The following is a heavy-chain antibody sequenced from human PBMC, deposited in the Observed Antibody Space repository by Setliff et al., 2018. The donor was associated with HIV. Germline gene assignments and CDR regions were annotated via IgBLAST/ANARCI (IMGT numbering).Heavy chain of an antibody. V-gene: IGHV4-59*11. Sequence: PSETLSLTCAVSGDSITGRWLSWIRQPPGKGLEWTGNIYHNGFANYNPSLKSRLTISVDTSKNQFSLKVTSVTAADTAVYYCARTVRREFRTNVGDHYYFYMDVWGKGTTVTVSS. CDR2: IYHNGFA. D-gene: IGHD3-3*01. J-gene: IGHJ6*03. CDR1: GDSITGRW. CDR3: ARTVRREFRTNVGDHYYFYMDV.